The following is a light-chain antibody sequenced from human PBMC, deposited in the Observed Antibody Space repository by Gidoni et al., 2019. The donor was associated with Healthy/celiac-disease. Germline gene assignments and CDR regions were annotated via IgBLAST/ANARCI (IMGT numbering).Light chain of an antibody. CDR3: SSYTSSSTLYV. CDR1: SRDVGGYNY. J-gene: IGLJ1*01. V-gene: IGLV2-14*01. Sequence: QSALTQPDSVSGSPDQSITNTCTGTSRDVGGYNYVSWYQQHPGQAPQLMIYDVSNRPSGVSNRFSGSKSGNTAALTISGLQAEDEADYYCSSYTSSSTLYVFGTGTKVTVL. CDR2: DVS.